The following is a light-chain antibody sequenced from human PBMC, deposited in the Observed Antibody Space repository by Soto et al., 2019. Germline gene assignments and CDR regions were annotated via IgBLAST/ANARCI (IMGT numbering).Light chain of an antibody. CDR1: QDIRNY. V-gene: IGKV1-33*01. CDR2: GAS. CDR3: QQYENLPT. J-gene: IGKJ5*01. Sequence: DIQMPQSPSSLSASVGDRVTITCQASQDIRNYLNWYQQKPGKAPKLLMYGASNLEAGVPSRFRGSGSGTDFTFTISRLQPEDIATYYCQQYENLPTFGQGTRLEIK.